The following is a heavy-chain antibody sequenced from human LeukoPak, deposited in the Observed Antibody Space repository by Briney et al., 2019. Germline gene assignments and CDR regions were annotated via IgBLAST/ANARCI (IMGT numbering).Heavy chain of an antibody. V-gene: IGHV4-38-2*02. CDR2: IYHSGST. CDR1: GYSISSGYY. Sequence: PSETLSLTCTVSGYSISSGYYWGWIRQPPGKGLEWIVNIYHSGSTYYNPSLKSRVTISVDTSKNQFSLKLNSVTAANTAVYYCARVVAAAASWFDPWGQGTLVTVSS. CDR3: ARVVAAAASWFDP. D-gene: IGHD6-13*01. J-gene: IGHJ5*02.